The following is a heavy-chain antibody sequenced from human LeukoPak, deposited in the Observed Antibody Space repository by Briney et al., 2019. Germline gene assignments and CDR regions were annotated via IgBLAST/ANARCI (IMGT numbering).Heavy chain of an antibody. V-gene: IGHV3-30*18. CDR3: AKDLLGDYDDF. D-gene: IGHD3-16*01. J-gene: IGHJ4*02. Sequence: GGSLRLSCAASGFTFRSYGMHWVRQAPGKGLDWVAVISYDAGNKYYSDSVKGRFTISRDNSKNTVYLQMNSLRFEDTAVYYCAKDLLGDYDDFWGQGTLVTVSS. CDR1: GFTFRSYG. CDR2: ISYDAGNK.